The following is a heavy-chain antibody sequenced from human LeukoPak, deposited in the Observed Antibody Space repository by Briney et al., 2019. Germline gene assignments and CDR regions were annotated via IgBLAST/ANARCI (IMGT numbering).Heavy chain of an antibody. J-gene: IGHJ4*02. CDR1: GVSITSNY. Sequence: ASETLSLTCSVSGVSITSNYWSWIRQPPGKGLEWLGYTHHSGATSYNPSLKSRSTMSLDTSNNQFSLKLSSVPAADTAVYYCARSSGHSYGDFDYWGQGNLVTVSS. CDR2: THHSGAT. V-gene: IGHV4-59*01. CDR3: ARSSGHSYGDFDY. D-gene: IGHD5-18*01.